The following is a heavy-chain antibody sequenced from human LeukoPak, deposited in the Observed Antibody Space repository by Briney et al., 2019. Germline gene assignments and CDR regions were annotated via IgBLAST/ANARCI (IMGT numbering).Heavy chain of an antibody. CDR3: ARVVEDIVVVPAAMGNWFDP. J-gene: IGHJ5*02. D-gene: IGHD2-2*01. Sequence: SQTLSLTCTVSGGSISSGGYYWSWIRQHPGKGLEWIGNIYYSGSTYYNPSLKSRVTISVDTSKNQFSLKLSSVTAADTAVYYCARVVEDIVVVPAAMGNWFDPWGQGTLVTVSS. CDR2: IYYSGST. V-gene: IGHV4-31*03. CDR1: GGSISSGGYY.